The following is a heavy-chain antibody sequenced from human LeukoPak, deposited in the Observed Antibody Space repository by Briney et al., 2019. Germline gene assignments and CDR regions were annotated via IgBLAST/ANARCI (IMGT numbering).Heavy chain of an antibody. CDR3: AILDSSGWYCFDY. V-gene: IGHV3-53*01. J-gene: IGHJ4*02. Sequence: PGGSLRLSCAASGFTVSSHYMTWVRQVPWKGLEWVSAIYSGGSTYYADSVKGRFTISRDNSKNTVYLQMNSLRAEDTAVYHCAILDSSGWYCFDYWGQGTLVTVSS. D-gene: IGHD6-19*01. CDR1: GFTVSSHY. CDR2: IYSGGST.